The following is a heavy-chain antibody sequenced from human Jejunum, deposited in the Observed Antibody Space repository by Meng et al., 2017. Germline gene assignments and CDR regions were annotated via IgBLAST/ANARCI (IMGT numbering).Heavy chain of an antibody. CDR2: VFHTGSS. CDR3: ARRGGAYSTGHFPHFDD. D-gene: IGHD6-19*01. Sequence: VHLQESAPGLVKPSGTLSLTCAVSGGSISSTNWWSWVRQPPGKGPEWIGDVFHTGSSNYSPSLRSRVTISVDKSKNQFSLNLSSVTAADTAVYFCARRGGAYSTGHFPHFDDWGQGTLVTVSS. J-gene: IGHJ4*02. V-gene: IGHV4-4*02. CDR1: GGSISSTNW.